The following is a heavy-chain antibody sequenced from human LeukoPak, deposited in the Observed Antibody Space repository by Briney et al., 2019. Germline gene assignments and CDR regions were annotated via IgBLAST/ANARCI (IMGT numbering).Heavy chain of an antibody. Sequence: GESLKISCKGSGYSFTSYWIAWVRQMPVKGLEWMGIIYPGDSDTSYSPSFQGQVTISADKSISTAYLQWSSLKASDTAMYYCARLGYYGSGSYYNVGPLDYWGQGTLVTVSS. D-gene: IGHD3-10*01. V-gene: IGHV5-51*01. J-gene: IGHJ4*02. CDR1: GYSFTSYW. CDR3: ARLGYYGSGSYYNVGPLDY. CDR2: IYPGDSDT.